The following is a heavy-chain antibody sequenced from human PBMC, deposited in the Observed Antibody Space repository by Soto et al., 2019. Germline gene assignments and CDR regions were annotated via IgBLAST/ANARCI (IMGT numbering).Heavy chain of an antibody. CDR1: GDSISSYF. CDR3: ARTYSSSYSRYPVYYGMDV. J-gene: IGHJ6*02. V-gene: IGHV4-59*01. D-gene: IGHD3-22*01. Sequence: SETLSLTCTVSGDSISSYFWSWIRQPPGKXLEWIGCVYHSGSTNYSPSPKRRVSISVDTSKNQFSLRLTSVTAADTAVYYCARTYSSSYSRYPVYYGMDVWGQGTTVTVSS. CDR2: VYHSGST.